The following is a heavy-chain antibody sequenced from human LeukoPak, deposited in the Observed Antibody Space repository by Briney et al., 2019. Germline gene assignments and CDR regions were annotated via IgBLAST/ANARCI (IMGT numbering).Heavy chain of an antibody. Sequence: GGTLRLSCAASGFTLSSYSMKWVRQAPGKGLEWVSSISSSSIYIYYADSVKGRFTISRDNAKNSLYLQMNSLRAEDTAVYYCARGSYPGWYNGEFDYWGQGTLVPVSS. CDR1: GFTLSSYS. CDR3: ARGSYPGWYNGEFDY. V-gene: IGHV3-21*01. J-gene: IGHJ4*02. D-gene: IGHD6-19*01. CDR2: ISSSSIYI.